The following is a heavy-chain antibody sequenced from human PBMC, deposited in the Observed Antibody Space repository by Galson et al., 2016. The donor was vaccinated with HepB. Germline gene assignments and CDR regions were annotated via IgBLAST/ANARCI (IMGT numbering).Heavy chain of an antibody. Sequence: SLRLSCAVSGFTFARYRMSWARQPPGRGLEWVANINQDGSVKHYVDSVRGRFTISRDNDKNSVYLQMNSLRAEDTAIYYCARDRDRLAGSWALDSWGQGTPVTVSP. D-gene: IGHD1-1*01. CDR1: GFTFARYR. CDR3: ARDRDRLAGSWALDS. V-gene: IGHV3-7*01. J-gene: IGHJ5*02. CDR2: INQDGSVK.